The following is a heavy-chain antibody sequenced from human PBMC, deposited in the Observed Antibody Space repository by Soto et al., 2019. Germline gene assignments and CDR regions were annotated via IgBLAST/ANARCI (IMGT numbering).Heavy chain of an antibody. CDR2: ISYDGSNK. Sequence: QVQLVESGGGVVQPGRSPRLSCAASGFTFSSYAMHWVRQAPGKGLEWVAVISYDGSNKYYADSVKGRFTISRDNSKNTLYLQMNSLRAEDTAVYYCARAEIFYYDSSGYYFDYWGQGTLVTVSS. CDR3: ARAEIFYYDSSGYYFDY. V-gene: IGHV3-30-3*01. D-gene: IGHD3-22*01. J-gene: IGHJ4*02. CDR1: GFTFSSYA.